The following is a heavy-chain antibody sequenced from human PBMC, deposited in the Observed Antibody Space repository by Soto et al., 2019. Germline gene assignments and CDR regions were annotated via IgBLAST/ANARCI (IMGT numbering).Heavy chain of an antibody. D-gene: IGHD3-10*01. CDR2: INDDGSAT. CDR1: GFTFSGSW. J-gene: IGHJ4*02. V-gene: IGHV3-74*01. CDR3: ARGIFGSGTANDY. Sequence: EVQLVESGGGLVQPGGSLRLSCAASGFTFSGSWMHWVRQAPGKGLIWVSRINDDGSATSYADFVKGRFTISRDKAKDTLFLQMNGLRAEDTAVYYCARGIFGSGTANDYWGQGTLVTVSS.